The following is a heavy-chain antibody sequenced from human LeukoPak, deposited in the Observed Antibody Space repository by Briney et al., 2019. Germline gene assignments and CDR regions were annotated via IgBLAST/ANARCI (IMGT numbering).Heavy chain of an antibody. CDR1: GGSISSYY. CDR3: ARAHHRRVYDYVWGSYPY. Sequence: SETLSLTCTVSGGSISSYYWSWIRQPPGKGLEWIGYIYYSGSTNYNPSLKSRVTISVDTSKNQFSLKLSSVTAADTAVYYCARAHHRRVYDYVWGSYPYWGQGTLVTVSS. J-gene: IGHJ4*02. V-gene: IGHV4-59*01. CDR2: IYYSGST. D-gene: IGHD3-16*02.